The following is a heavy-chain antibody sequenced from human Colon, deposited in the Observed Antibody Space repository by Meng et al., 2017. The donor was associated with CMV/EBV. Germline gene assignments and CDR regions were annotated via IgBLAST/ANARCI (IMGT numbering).Heavy chain of an antibody. V-gene: IGHV4-39*07. CDR3: ARDPLTSYYAYCGGDCYSNWFDP. Sequence: SETLSLTCTVSGGSISSSSYYWGWIRQPPGKGLEWIGSIYYSGSTYYNPSLKSRVTISVDTSKNQFSLKLSSVTAADTAAYYCARDPLTSYYAYCGGDCYSNWFDPWGQGTLVTVSS. D-gene: IGHD2-21*01. J-gene: IGHJ5*02. CDR2: IYYSGST. CDR1: GGSISSSSYY.